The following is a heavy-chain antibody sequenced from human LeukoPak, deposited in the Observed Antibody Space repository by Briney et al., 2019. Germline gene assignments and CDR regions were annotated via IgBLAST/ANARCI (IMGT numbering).Heavy chain of an antibody. D-gene: IGHD5-18*01. CDR1: GFTFSSYG. CDR3: ARVSGIQLWSDFDY. Sequence: GGSLRLSCAASGFTFSSYGMHWARQAPGKGLEWVAVIWYDGSNKYYADSVKGRFTISRDNSKNTLYLQMNSLRAEDTAVYYCARVSGIQLWSDFDYWGQGTLVTVSS. J-gene: IGHJ4*02. CDR2: IWYDGSNK. V-gene: IGHV3-33*01.